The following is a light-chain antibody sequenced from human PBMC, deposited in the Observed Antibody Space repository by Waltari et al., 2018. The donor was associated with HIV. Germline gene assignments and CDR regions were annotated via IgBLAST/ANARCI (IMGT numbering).Light chain of an antibody. J-gene: IGLJ2*01. V-gene: IGLV2-8*01. Sequence: QSALTQPPSASGSPGQSVPIPCTGNRSDVGGYNYVSWYQQHPGKAPKLLFYEFTTRPSGVPDRFSGSRSGNTASLTVSGLQAEDEADYFCSSYAGSKNLVVFGGGTKLTVL. CDR3: SSYAGSKNLVV. CDR2: EFT. CDR1: RSDVGGYNY.